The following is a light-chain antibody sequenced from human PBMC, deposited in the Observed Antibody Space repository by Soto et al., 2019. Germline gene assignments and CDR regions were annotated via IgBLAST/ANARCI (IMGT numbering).Light chain of an antibody. Sequence: DIPMTQSPSSLSASVGDRVTITCRASQGISDYLAWYQQKPGKVPRLLIYDASALHSGVPSRFSGSGSGTDFTLTISSLQPEDVATYYCQEYNTAPITFGQGTRLEIK. CDR2: DAS. CDR1: QGISDY. V-gene: IGKV1-27*01. J-gene: IGKJ5*01. CDR3: QEYNTAPIT.